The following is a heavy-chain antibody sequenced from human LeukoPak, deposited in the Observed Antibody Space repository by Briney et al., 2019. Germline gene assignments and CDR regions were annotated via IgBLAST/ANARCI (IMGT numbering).Heavy chain of an antibody. V-gene: IGHV3-30-3*01. CDR2: ISYDGSNK. D-gene: IGHD2-21*02. CDR3: ARPSGGDSLDY. CDR1: GFTFSSYA. J-gene: IGHJ4*02. Sequence: PGGSPRLSCAASGFTFSSYAMHWVRQAPGKGLEWVAVISYDGSNKYYADSVKGRFTISRDNSKNTLYLQMNSLRAEDTAVYYCARPSGGDSLDYWGQGTLVTVSS.